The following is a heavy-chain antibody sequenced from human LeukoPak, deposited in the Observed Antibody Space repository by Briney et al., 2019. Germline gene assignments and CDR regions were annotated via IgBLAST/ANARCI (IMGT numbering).Heavy chain of an antibody. CDR1: GFTFGDYA. Sequence: GGSLRLSCTASGFTFGDYAMSWFRQVPGKGLEWVGFIRSKAYGGTTEYAASVKGRFTISRDDSTSIAYLQMNSLKTEDTAVYYCTRGGVFGVDFDYWGQGTVVTVSS. J-gene: IGHJ4*02. D-gene: IGHD3-3*01. CDR2: IRSKAYGGTT. CDR3: TRGGVFGVDFDY. V-gene: IGHV3-49*03.